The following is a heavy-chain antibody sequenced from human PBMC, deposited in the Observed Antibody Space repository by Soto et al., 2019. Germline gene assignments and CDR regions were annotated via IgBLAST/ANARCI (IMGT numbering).Heavy chain of an antibody. CDR2: ISYDGSNK. J-gene: IGHJ4*02. D-gene: IGHD6-13*01. Sequence: ESGGGVVQPGRSLRLSCAASGFTFSSYAMHWVRQAPGKGLEWVAVISYDGSNKYYADSVKGRFTISRDNSKNTLYLQMNSLRAEDTAVYYCARDKRELAAAVLYFDYWGQGTLVTVSS. V-gene: IGHV3-30-3*01. CDR1: GFTFSSYA. CDR3: ARDKRELAAAVLYFDY.